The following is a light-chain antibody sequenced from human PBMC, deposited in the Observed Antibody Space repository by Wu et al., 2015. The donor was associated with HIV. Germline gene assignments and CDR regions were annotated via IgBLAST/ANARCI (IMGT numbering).Light chain of an antibody. CDR1: QSVSNNY. Sequence: EIVLTQSPGTLSLSPGGSATLSCRASQSVSNNYLAWYQQKPGQAPRLLIYVASNRATGIPDRFSGSGSGTDFTLTISRLEPEDFALYYCLQYGSSFWTFGQGTKVE. V-gene: IGKV3-20*01. J-gene: IGKJ1*01. CDR3: LQYGSSFWT. CDR2: VAS.